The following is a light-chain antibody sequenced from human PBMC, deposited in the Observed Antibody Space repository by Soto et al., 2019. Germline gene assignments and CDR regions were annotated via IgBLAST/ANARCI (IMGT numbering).Light chain of an antibody. CDR2: FAS. CDR3: QQYDKWPRT. V-gene: IGKV3-15*01. CDR1: QSVSSSY. J-gene: IGKJ1*01. Sequence: ELVLTQSPATLSLSPGERATLSCGASQSVSSSYLAWYQQKPGQAPRLPIYFASTRATAVPARFTAGGSGTEFTLTISSLQSDDLAVYYCQQYDKWPRTFGQGTKVDIK.